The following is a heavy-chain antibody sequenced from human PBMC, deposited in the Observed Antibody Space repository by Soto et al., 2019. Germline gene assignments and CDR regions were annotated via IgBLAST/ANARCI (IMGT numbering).Heavy chain of an antibody. CDR1: GGSISSYY. V-gene: IGHV4-59*01. Sequence: SETLSLTCTVSGGSISSYYWSWIRQPPGKGLEWIGYIYYSGSTNYNPSLKSRVTISVDTSMNQFSLKLSSVTGADTAVYYCARGAKGENYDSSGYYGLGAFDIWGQGTMVTVSS. CDR2: IYYSGST. J-gene: IGHJ3*02. D-gene: IGHD3-22*01. CDR3: ARGAKGENYDSSGYYGLGAFDI.